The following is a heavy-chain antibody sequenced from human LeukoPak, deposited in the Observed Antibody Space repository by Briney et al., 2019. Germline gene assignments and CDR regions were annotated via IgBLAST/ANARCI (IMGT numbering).Heavy chain of an antibody. CDR2: IYHSGST. V-gene: IGHV4-38-2*01. CDR3: ARGLIAAAGVNWFDP. CDR1: GYSISSGYY. Sequence: SETLSLTCAVSGYSISSGYYWGWIRQPPGKGLEWIGSIYHSGSTYYNPSLKSRVTISVDTSKNQFSLELSSVTAADTAVYYCARGLIAAAGVNWFDPWGQGTLVTVSS. J-gene: IGHJ5*02. D-gene: IGHD6-13*01.